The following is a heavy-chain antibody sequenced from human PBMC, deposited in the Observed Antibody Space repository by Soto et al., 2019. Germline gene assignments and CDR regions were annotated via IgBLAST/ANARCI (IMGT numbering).Heavy chain of an antibody. D-gene: IGHD6-19*01. CDR1: GYTFTSYG. V-gene: IGHV1-18*04. CDR2: ISAYNGNT. Sequence: AASVKVSCKASGYTFTSYGISWVRQAPGQGLEWMGWISAYNGNTNYAQKLQGRVTMTTDTSTSTAYMELRSLRSDDTAVYYCARDRRIAVAGSFWFDPWGQGTLVTVSS. J-gene: IGHJ5*02. CDR3: ARDRRIAVAGSFWFDP.